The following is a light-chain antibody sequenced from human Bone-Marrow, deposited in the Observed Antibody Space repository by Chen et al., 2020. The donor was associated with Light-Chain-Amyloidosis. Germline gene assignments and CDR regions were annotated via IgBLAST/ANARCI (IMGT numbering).Light chain of an antibody. CDR3: CSYAGSRTWV. V-gene: IGLV2-23*01. CDR2: EGN. J-gene: IGLJ2*01. CDR1: NSDVGRYNL. Sequence: QSALTQPASVSGSPGQSLPISCPGSNSDVGRYNLVSWYQQHPGKAPKLIIYEGNKRPSGVSNRFSGSKSGNTASLTISGLQTEDEADYYCCSYAGSRTWVFGGGAKLTVL.